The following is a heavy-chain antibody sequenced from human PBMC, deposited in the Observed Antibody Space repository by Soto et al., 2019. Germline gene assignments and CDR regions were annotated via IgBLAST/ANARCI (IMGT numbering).Heavy chain of an antibody. Sequence: PGGSLRLSCAASGFTFSSYAMSWVRQAPGKGLEWVSAISGSGGSTYYADYVKGRFTISRDNSKNTLYLQMNSLRAEDTAVYYCAKDLGSGWYPFDYWGQGTLVTVSS. J-gene: IGHJ4*02. D-gene: IGHD6-19*01. CDR2: ISGSGGST. CDR3: AKDLGSGWYPFDY. V-gene: IGHV3-23*01. CDR1: GFTFSSYA.